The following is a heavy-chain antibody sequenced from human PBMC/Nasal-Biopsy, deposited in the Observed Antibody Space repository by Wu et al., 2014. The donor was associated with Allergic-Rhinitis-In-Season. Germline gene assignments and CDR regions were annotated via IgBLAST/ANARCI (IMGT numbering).Heavy chain of an antibody. CDR2: IWYDGSNK. CDR1: GFTFSSYG. J-gene: IGHJ4*02. D-gene: IGHD1-26*01. Sequence: LRLSCAASGFTFSSYGMHWVRQAPGKGLEWVAVIWYDGSNKYYADSVKGRFTISRDNAKNTVYVQMNSLRAEDTAVYYCAAIVEGGTRSFDHWGQGALVTVSS. CDR3: AAIVEGGTRSFDH. V-gene: IGHV3-33*03.